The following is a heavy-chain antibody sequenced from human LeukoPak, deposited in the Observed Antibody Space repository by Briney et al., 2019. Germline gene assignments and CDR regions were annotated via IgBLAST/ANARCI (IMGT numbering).Heavy chain of an antibody. Sequence: SETLSLTCTVSGGSIGSSSYYWGWIRQPPGKGLEWIGSIYYTGNTYNNPSLKSRVTISLDTPRNQFSLKLNSVTAADTAVYYCARRRVGATNFDYWGQGTLVTVSS. CDR2: IYYTGNT. CDR3: ARRRVGATNFDY. D-gene: IGHD1-26*01. J-gene: IGHJ4*02. CDR1: GGSIGSSSYY. V-gene: IGHV4-39*07.